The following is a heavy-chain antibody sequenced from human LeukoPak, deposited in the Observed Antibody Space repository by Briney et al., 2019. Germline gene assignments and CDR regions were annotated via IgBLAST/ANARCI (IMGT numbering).Heavy chain of an antibody. D-gene: IGHD1-26*01. CDR3: ARLECRTWEATAGLCYFDY. Sequence: SETLSLTCTVSGGSISGYYWSWIRQPPGKGLEWIGYIYYSGSTNYNPSLKSRVTISVDTSKNQFSLKLSSVTAADTAVYYCARLECRTWEATAGLCYFDYWGQGTLVTVSS. J-gene: IGHJ4*02. CDR1: GGSISGYY. V-gene: IGHV4-59*08. CDR2: IYYSGST.